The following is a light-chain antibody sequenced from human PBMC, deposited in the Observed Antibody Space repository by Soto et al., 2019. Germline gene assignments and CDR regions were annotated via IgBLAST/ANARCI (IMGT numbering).Light chain of an antibody. CDR3: SAYTASSTRV. Sequence: QYALTQPASVSASPGQSITISCTGTDIDVGGYNFVSWYQQYPGKAPQLMIYEVSNRPSGVSNRFSGSKSGNTASLTISGLQAEDEADYYCSAYTASSTRVFGTGTKLTVL. CDR1: DIDVGGYNF. V-gene: IGLV2-14*01. CDR2: EVS. J-gene: IGLJ1*01.